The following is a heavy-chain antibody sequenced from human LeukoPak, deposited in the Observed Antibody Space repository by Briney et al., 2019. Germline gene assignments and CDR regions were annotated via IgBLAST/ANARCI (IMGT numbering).Heavy chain of an antibody. V-gene: IGHV4-59*12. CDR3: ARGGSSRWYNWFDP. CDR1: DGSISSYY. CDR2: IYYSGTT. D-gene: IGHD6-13*01. Sequence: SETLSLTCNISDGSISSYYWSWIRQPPGKGLEWIGYIYYSGTTNYNPSLKTRVTVSIDTSKNQFSLRLTSVTAADTAVYYCARGGSSRWYNWFDPWGQGTLVTVSS. J-gene: IGHJ5*02.